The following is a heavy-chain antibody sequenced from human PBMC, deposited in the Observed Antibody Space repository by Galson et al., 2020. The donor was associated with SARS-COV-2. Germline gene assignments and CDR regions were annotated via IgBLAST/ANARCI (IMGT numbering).Heavy chain of an antibody. CDR2: IYTSGST. D-gene: IGHD2-2*01. Sequence: SETLSLTCTVSGGSISSGSYYWSWIRQPAGKGLEWIGRIYTSGSTNYNPSLKSRVTISVDTSKNQFSLKLSSVTAADTAVYYCAGGPAAIYYYYMDVWGKETTVTISS. V-gene: IGHV4-61*02. CDR3: AGGPAAIYYYYMDV. J-gene: IGHJ6*03. CDR1: GGSISSGSYY.